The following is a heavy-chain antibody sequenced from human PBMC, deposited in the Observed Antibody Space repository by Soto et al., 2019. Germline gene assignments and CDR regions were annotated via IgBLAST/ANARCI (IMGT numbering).Heavy chain of an antibody. CDR2: ISGSGGST. J-gene: IGHJ3*02. V-gene: IGHV3-23*01. CDR3: AKSKWLRPKRGAFDI. CDR1: GFTFSSYA. Sequence: GGSLRLTCAVSGFTFSSYAISWVRQAPGEALDWVSAISGSGGSTYYADSVKGRFTISRDNSKNTLYLQMNSLRAEDTAVYYCAKSKWLRPKRGAFDIWGQGTMVTVSS. D-gene: IGHD5-12*01.